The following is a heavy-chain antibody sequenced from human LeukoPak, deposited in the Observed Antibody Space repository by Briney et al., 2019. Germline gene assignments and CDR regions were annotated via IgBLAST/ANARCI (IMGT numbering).Heavy chain of an antibody. Sequence: SETLSLTCAVYGGSFSGYYWSWIRQPAGKGLEWIGRIYTSGSTNYNPSLKSRVTMSVDTSKNQFSLKLSSVTAADTAVYYCARAAVVPAAMGNWFDPWGQGTLVTVSS. CDR2: IYTSGST. J-gene: IGHJ5*02. CDR3: ARAAVVPAAMGNWFDP. D-gene: IGHD2-2*01. CDR1: GGSFSGYY. V-gene: IGHV4-59*10.